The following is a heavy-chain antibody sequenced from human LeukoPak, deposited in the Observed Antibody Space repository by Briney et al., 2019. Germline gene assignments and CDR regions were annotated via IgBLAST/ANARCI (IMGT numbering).Heavy chain of an antibody. CDR2: ISGSGGST. CDR3: ARKRPNYLDY. V-gene: IGHV3-23*01. J-gene: IGHJ4*02. Sequence: GGSLRLSCAASGFTFSSYAMSWVRQAPGKGLEWVSAISGSGGSTYYADSVKGRFTISRDNAENSLYLQMNSLRAEDTALYYCARKRPNYLDYWGQGTLVTVSS. CDR1: GFTFSSYA.